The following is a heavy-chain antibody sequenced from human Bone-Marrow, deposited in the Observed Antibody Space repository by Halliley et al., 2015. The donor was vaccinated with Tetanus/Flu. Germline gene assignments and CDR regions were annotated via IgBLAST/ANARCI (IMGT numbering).Heavy chain of an antibody. CDR2: TNHDGSDT. Sequence: SLRLSCAASGFDFSSYWMHWVRQAPGKGLVWVSRTNHDGSDTRYADSVKGRFTISKDNAKNTVYLQMNSLGAEDTAVYYCVREEGPTAARDNRFAPWGQGTLVFVSS. CDR3: VREEGPTAARDNRFAP. D-gene: IGHD2-2*01. J-gene: IGHJ5*02. V-gene: IGHV3-74*01. CDR1: GFDFSSYW.